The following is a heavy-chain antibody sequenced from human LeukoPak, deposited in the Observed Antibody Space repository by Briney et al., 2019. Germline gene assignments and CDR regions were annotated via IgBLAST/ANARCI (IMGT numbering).Heavy chain of an antibody. V-gene: IGHV4-4*07. CDR1: GGSISSYY. CDR3: ARGLELLTHYYYMDV. J-gene: IGHJ6*03. D-gene: IGHD1-26*01. Sequence: SETLSLTCTVSGGSISSYYGSWIRQPAGKGLEWIGRIYTSGSTNYNPSLKSRVTMSVDTSKNQFSLKLSSVTAADTAVYYCARGLELLTHYYYMDVWGKGTTVTVSS. CDR2: IYTSGST.